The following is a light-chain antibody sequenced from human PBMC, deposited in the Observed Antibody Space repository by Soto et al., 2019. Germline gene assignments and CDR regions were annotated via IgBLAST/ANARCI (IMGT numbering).Light chain of an antibody. CDR2: DAS. V-gene: IGKV3-11*01. CDR3: QEYGMSRT. J-gene: IGKJ1*01. CDR1: QSVGSY. Sequence: EIVLTQSPATLSLSPGERVTLSCRASQSVGSYLAWYQQKLGQAPRLLIYDASNRATGIPARFSGSGSGTDFTLTISRLEPEDFAVYYCQEYGMSRTFGQGTKVDIK.